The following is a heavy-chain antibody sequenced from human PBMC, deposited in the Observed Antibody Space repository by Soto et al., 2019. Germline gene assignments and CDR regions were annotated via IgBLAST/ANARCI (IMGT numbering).Heavy chain of an antibody. CDR1: GFTFDDYA. J-gene: IGHJ1*01. CDR2: INWNSGSI. V-gene: IGHV3-9*01. D-gene: IGHD6-13*01. Sequence: PGGSLRLSFAASGFTFDDYAMPWVRQVPGKGLEWVSGINWNSGSIGYGDSVKGRFAISKDNAKNSLHLQMNSLSAEDTAFYYCVKDVSNNWYSGHFRHWGQGTLVTVSS. CDR3: VKDVSNNWYSGHFRH.